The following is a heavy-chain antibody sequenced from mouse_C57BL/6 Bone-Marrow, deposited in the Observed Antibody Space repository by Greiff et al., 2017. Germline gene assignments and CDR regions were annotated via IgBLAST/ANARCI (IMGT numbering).Heavy chain of an antibody. D-gene: IGHD2-4*01. V-gene: IGHV1-42*01. CDR2: INPSTGGT. Sequence: VQLQQSGPELVKPGASVKISCKASGYSFTGYYMNWVKQSPEKSLEWIGEINPSTGGTTYNQKFKAKATLTVDKSSSTAYMKLKSLTAEDSAVYYCAREPYDYDEDFDYWGQGTTLTVSS. CDR1: GYSFTGYY. CDR3: AREPYDYDEDFDY. J-gene: IGHJ2*01.